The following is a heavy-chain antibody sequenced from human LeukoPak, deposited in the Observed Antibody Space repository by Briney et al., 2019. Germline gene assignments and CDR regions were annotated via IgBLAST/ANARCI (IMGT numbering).Heavy chain of an antibody. CDR2: INQDDTQK. D-gene: IGHD3-9*01. CDR3: ARDRQTGYSSLDV. CDR1: GFTFTYYW. V-gene: IGHV3-7*01. Sequence: GGSLRLSCAASGFTFTYYWRSWVRQAPGKGLEWVANINQDDTQKYYADSVKGRFTISRDNSKNTLYLQMNSLRAEDTAVYYCARDRQTGYSSLDVWGQGTTVTVSS. J-gene: IGHJ6*02.